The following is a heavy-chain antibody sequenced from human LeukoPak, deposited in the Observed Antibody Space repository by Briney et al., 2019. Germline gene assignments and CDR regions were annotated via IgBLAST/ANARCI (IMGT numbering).Heavy chain of an antibody. CDR1: GFTFSSYG. V-gene: IGHV3-33*03. Sequence: GGSLRLSCAASGFTFSSYGMHWVRQAPGKGLEWVAFIWYDGSNKDYADSVKGRFTISRDNSKNTLYLQMNSLRAEDTAVYYCAGGAYGDYAGGDYWGQGTLVTVSS. D-gene: IGHD4-17*01. CDR3: AGGAYGDYAGGDY. CDR2: IWYDGSNK. J-gene: IGHJ4*02.